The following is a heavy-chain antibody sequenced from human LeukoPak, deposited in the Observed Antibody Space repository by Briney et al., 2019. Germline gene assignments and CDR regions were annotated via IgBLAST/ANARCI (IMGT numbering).Heavy chain of an antibody. J-gene: IGHJ4*02. CDR2: MNPNSGNT. Sequence: APVKVSCKASGYTFTSYDINWVRQATGQGVEWMGWMNPNSGNTGYAQKFQGRVTMTRNTSISTAYMELSSLGSEDTAVYYCARVVGDYGDYYFNYWGQGTLVTVSS. CDR1: GYTFTSYD. V-gene: IGHV1-8*01. CDR3: ARVVGDYGDYYFNY. D-gene: IGHD4-17*01.